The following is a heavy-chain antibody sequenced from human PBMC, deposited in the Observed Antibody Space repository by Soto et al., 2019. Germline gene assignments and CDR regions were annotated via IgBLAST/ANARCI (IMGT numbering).Heavy chain of an antibody. D-gene: IGHD6-6*01. CDR2: IIPIFGTA. Sequence: SVKVSCKASGGTFSSYAISWVRQAPGQGLEWMGGIIPIFGTANYAQKFQGRVTITADESTSTAYMELSSLRSEDTAAYYCARDRSIAAAGVAPLVYGMDVWGQGTTVTVSS. J-gene: IGHJ6*02. CDR1: GGTFSSYA. CDR3: ARDRSIAAAGVAPLVYGMDV. V-gene: IGHV1-69*13.